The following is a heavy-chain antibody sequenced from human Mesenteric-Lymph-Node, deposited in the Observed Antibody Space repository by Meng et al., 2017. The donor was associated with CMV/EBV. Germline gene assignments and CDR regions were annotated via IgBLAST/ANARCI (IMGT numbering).Heavy chain of an antibody. Sequence: GGSLRLSCAASRFTFSSYSMNWVRQAPGKGLEWVSYISKSSDAIYYADSVKGRFSISRDNANNSLYLHMNSLRVEDTAVYYCARGGRDVSGWTGSYFADHWGQGMLVTVSS. J-gene: IGHJ4*02. V-gene: IGHV3-48*04. CDR1: RFTFSSYS. CDR3: ARGGRDVSGWTGSYFADH. D-gene: IGHD3/OR15-3a*01. CDR2: ISKSSDAI.